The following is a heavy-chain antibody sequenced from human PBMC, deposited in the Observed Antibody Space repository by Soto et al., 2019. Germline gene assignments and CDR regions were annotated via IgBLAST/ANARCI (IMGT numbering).Heavy chain of an antibody. CDR1: GGSFSGYY. CDR2: INHSGST. CDR3: ARVVVVAAARVLDY. Sequence: PSETLSLTCAVYGGSFSGYYWSWIRQPPGKGLEWIGEINHSGSTNYNPSLKSRVTISVDTSKNQFSLKLSSVTAADTAVYYCARVVVVAAARVLDYWGQGTLVTVSS. V-gene: IGHV4-34*01. D-gene: IGHD2-15*01. J-gene: IGHJ4*02.